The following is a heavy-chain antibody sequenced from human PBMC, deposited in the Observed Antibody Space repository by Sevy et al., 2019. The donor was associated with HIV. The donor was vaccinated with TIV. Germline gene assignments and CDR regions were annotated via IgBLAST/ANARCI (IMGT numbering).Heavy chain of an antibody. V-gene: IGHV1-2*02. J-gene: IGHJ3*02. CDR3: ARVPGRNWNYFWFDI. D-gene: IGHD1-7*01. Sequence: ASVKVSCKASGYTFTGYYMHWVRQAPGQGLEWMGWINPNSGGTNYAQKFQGRVTMTRHTSISTAYMELSRLRSDDTAVYYCARVPGRNWNYFWFDIWGQGTMLTVSS. CDR2: INPNSGGT. CDR1: GYTFTGYY.